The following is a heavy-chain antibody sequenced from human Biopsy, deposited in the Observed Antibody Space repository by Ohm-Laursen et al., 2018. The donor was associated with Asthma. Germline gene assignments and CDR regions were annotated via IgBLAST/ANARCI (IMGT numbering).Heavy chain of an antibody. V-gene: IGHV1-46*01. J-gene: IGHJ3*02. CDR2: INPSGGST. D-gene: IGHD2-2*01. Sequence: GASVKVSCKASGYTFTSYYMHWVRQAPGQGLEWMGIINPSGGSTSYAQKFQGRVTMTRDTSTSTVYMELSSLRSEDTAVYYCARGSGSSLSYPDAFDIWGQGTMVTVSS. CDR1: GYTFTSYY. CDR3: ARGSGSSLSYPDAFDI.